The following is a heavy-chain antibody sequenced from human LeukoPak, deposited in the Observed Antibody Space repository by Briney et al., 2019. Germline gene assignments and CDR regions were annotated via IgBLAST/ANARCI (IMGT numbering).Heavy chain of an antibody. CDR2: ISWNSGSI. D-gene: IGHD6-6*01. CDR1: GFTFDGYA. J-gene: IGHJ4*02. CDR3: AKDIWYSSSSGGFDY. V-gene: IGHV3-9*01. Sequence: GGSLRLSCAASGFTFDGYAMHWVRQAPGKGLEWVSGISWNSGSIGYADSVKGRFTISRDNAKNSLYLQMNSLRAEDTALYYCAKDIWYSSSSGGFDYWGQGTLVTVSS.